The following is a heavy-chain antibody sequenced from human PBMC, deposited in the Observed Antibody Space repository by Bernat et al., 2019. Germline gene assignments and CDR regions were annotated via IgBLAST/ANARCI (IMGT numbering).Heavy chain of an antibody. V-gene: IGHV3-30*01. J-gene: IGHJ3*02. CDR2: ISYDGSNK. CDR3: ARDRDRQYIVVVPAVDGFDI. Sequence: CAASGFTFSSYAMHWVRQAPGKGLEWVAVISYDGSNKYYADSVKGRFTISRDNSKNTLYLQMNILRVEDTAVYYFARDRDRQYIVVVPAVDGFDIW. D-gene: IGHD2-2*01. CDR1: GFTFSSYA.